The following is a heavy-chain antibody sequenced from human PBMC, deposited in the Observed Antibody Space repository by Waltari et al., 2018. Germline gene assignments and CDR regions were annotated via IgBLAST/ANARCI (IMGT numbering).Heavy chain of an antibody. Sequence: QVQLVQSGAEVKKPGASVKVSCKASGYTFTGYYMHWVGQAPGQGLEWMGRINPNSGGTNYAQKFQGRVTMTRDTSISTAYMELSRLRSDDTAVYYCARDLPTRDPQTSTHFDYWGQGTLVTVSS. V-gene: IGHV1-2*06. CDR2: INPNSGGT. CDR1: GYTFTGYY. CDR3: ARDLPTRDPQTSTHFDY. J-gene: IGHJ4*02.